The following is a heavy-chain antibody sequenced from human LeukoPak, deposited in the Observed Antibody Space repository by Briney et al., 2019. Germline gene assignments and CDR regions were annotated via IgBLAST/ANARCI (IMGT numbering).Heavy chain of an antibody. D-gene: IGHD3-22*01. CDR3: AGFTFYYDSSGSAFDF. V-gene: IGHV4-59*01. Sequence: SETLSLTCTVSGDSISSYYWSWIRQPPGKGLEWIGYIHHSGSTNYNPSLKSRLTISLDTSKNQFSLKLSSVTAADTAVYYCAGFTFYYDSSGSAFDFWGQGTLVTVSS. CDR1: GDSISSYY. CDR2: IHHSGST. J-gene: IGHJ4*02.